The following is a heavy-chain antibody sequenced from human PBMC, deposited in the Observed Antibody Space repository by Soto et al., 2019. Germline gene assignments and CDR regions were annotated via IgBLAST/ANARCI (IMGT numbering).Heavy chain of an antibody. Sequence: QLQLVQSGAEVKKPGSSVKVSCKASGGTFSSYAISWVRQAPGQGLEWMGGIIPIFGTANYAQKFQGRVTITADESTSTAYMELSSLRSEDTAVYYCARVEDYYDSSGYPPPNWFDPWGQGTLVTVSS. CDR2: IIPIFGTA. CDR3: ARVEDYYDSSGYPPPNWFDP. CDR1: GGTFSSYA. J-gene: IGHJ5*02. V-gene: IGHV1-69*01. D-gene: IGHD3-22*01.